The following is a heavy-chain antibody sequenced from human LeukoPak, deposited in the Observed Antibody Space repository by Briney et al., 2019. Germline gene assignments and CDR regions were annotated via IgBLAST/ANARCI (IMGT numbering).Heavy chain of an antibody. D-gene: IGHD1-26*01. CDR2: IYSGGST. V-gene: IGHV3-53*01. J-gene: IGHJ4*02. CDR3: AREVGAIDY. CDR1: GFTVSSNY. Sequence: PGGSLRLSCAASGFTVSSNYMSWVRQAPGKGLEWVSVIYSGGSTYYADSVKGRFTISRDNAKNSMNLQMNSLRAEDTAVYYCAREVGAIDYWGQGTPVTVSS.